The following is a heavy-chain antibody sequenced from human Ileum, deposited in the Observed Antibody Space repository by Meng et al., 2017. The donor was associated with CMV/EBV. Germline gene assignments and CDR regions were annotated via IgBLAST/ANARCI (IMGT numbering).Heavy chain of an antibody. Sequence: GYNFANFWIGWVRQMPGKGLEWIGIIYPGDSKIKYSPSFEGQVTISVDKSISTAFLQWSSLRASDTAVYYCARHGVIGTYIWFDPWGQGTLVTVSS. CDR1: GYNFANFW. V-gene: IGHV5-51*01. D-gene: IGHD1-20*01. CDR3: ARHGVIGTYIWFDP. CDR2: IYPGDSKI. J-gene: IGHJ5*02.